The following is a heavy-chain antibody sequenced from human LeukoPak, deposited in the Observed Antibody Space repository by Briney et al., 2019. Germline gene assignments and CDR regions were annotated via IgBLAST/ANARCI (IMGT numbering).Heavy chain of an antibody. V-gene: IGHV3-43*01. D-gene: IGHD5-24*01. Sequence: GSLRLSCTAPGFKVADGPIHWVRQTPGGGLGWIALITLGATDSYYADSVKGRFTISRDDSRNTLYLQMNSLRSEDTALYYCAKDVPFRRGHNFDASDIWGLGTMVIVSS. J-gene: IGHJ3*02. CDR3: AKDVPFRRGHNFDASDI. CDR2: ITLGATDS. CDR1: GFKVADGP.